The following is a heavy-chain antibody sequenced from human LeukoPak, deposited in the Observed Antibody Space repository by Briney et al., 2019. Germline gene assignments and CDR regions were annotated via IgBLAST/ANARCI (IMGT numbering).Heavy chain of an antibody. CDR2: IWPDGTIQ. CDR1: GFIFSYYG. V-gene: IGHV3-33*01. Sequence: GGSLRLSCAASGFIFSYYGMHWVRQAPGKGLEWLAVIWPDGTIQYYAAPVKGRFTISRDNSKNTLYLQLTGLRADDSAVYYCARHNHDWGWDFWGQGAQVTVSS. J-gene: IGHJ4*02. CDR3: ARHNHDWGWDF. D-gene: IGHD2-8*02.